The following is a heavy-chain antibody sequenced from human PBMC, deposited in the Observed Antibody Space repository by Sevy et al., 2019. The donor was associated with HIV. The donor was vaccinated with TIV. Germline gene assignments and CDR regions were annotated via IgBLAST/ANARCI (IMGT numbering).Heavy chain of an antibody. CDR1: GFIFSSFG. J-gene: IGHJ3*01. CDR3: AKGLGMVQGALLSDDV. D-gene: IGHD3-10*01. CDR2: IRYDGSTK. Sequence: GGSLRLSCAASGFIFSSFGMHWVRQAPGKGLEWVTFIRYDGSTKYYVESVKGRLTISRDNSKNILYLQMNSLRPEDTAVYYCAKGLGMVQGALLSDDVWGQGTMVTVSS. V-gene: IGHV3-30*02.